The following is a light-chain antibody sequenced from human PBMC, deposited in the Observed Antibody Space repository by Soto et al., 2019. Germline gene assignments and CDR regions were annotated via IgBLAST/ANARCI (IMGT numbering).Light chain of an antibody. V-gene: IGLV2-23*02. J-gene: IGLJ1*01. Sequence: QSALTQPASVSGSPGQSITISCTGTSSDVGSYDLVSWFQHHPGKAPKLMIYDVSKRPSGVPDRFSGSKSANTASLTISGLQAEDEADYHCCSYAGSYTYVFGTGTKLTVL. CDR2: DVS. CDR3: CSYAGSYTYV. CDR1: SSDVGSYDL.